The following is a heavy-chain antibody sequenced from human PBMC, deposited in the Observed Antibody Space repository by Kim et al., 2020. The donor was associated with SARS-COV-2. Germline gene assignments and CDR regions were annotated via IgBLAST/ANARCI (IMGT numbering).Heavy chain of an antibody. D-gene: IGHD3-3*01. V-gene: IGHV4-59*09. CDR3: ARGRTIFGVVIEPFDY. Sequence: PPLKSRGTISVDTSKSQFSQKLSSVTAADTAVYYCARGRTIFGVVIEPFDYWGQGTLVTVSS. J-gene: IGHJ4*02.